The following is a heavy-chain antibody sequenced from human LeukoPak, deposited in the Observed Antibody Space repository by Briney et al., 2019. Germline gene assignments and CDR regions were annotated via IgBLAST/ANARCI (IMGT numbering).Heavy chain of an antibody. CDR2: IYYSGST. Sequence: SETLSLTCTVSGGSISSSSYYWGWIRQPPGKEREWIGYIYYSGSTNYNPSLKSRVTISVDASKNQFSLKLSSVTAADTAVYYCASTAVAGPRFFDYWGQGTLVTVSS. CDR3: ASTAVAGPRFFDY. J-gene: IGHJ4*02. D-gene: IGHD6-19*01. V-gene: IGHV4-61*05. CDR1: GGSISSSSYY.